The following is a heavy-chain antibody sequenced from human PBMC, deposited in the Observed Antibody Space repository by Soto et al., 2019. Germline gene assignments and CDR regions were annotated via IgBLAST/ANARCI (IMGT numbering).Heavy chain of an antibody. J-gene: IGHJ4*02. Sequence: RASVKVSCKASGYTFTNYYVHWVRQAPGQGLEWMGMITPSGGGTSYAQKFQGRVTMTTDTSTSTVYMELRSLRSEDTAVYYCARDSVTLVRGVIRFDSWGQGTLVTVSS. CDR1: GYTFTNYY. CDR3: ARDSVTLVRGVIRFDS. V-gene: IGHV1-46*01. CDR2: ITPSGGGT. D-gene: IGHD3-10*01.